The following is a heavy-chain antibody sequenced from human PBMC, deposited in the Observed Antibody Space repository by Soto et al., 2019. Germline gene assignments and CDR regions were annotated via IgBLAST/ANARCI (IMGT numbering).Heavy chain of an antibody. J-gene: IGHJ6*02. V-gene: IGHV1-69*08. CDR3: AREDRDRETGLVPAAIDGMDV. Sequence: QVQLVQSGAEVKKPGSSVKVSCKASGGTFSRYSITWVRQAPGHGLAWIGRITPTFGIASYAQKFQGTVTITADESTSTAYMELSSLRSDDTAVYYCAREDRDRETGLVPAAIDGMDVWGQGTTVTVSS. CDR2: ITPTFGIA. D-gene: IGHD2-2*01. CDR1: GGTFSRYS.